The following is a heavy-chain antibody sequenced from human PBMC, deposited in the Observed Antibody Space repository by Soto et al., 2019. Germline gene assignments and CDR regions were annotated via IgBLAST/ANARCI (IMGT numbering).Heavy chain of an antibody. V-gene: IGHV1-46*01. CDR3: ARDSGDTGYYYYGMEG. D-gene: IGHD2-21*02. Sequence: QVQLVQSGAEVKKPGASVKVSCKASGYTFTSYYMHWVRQAPGQGLEWMGIINPSGGSTSYAQQFQGRGTMTRDTSTSTGYMELSSLRSEDTAVYYCARDSGDTGYYYYGMEGWGQGTTVTVSS. CDR1: GYTFTSYY. J-gene: IGHJ6*02. CDR2: INPSGGST.